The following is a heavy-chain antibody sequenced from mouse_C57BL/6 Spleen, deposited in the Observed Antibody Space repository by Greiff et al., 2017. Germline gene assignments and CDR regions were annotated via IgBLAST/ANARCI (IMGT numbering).Heavy chain of an antibody. V-gene: IGHV5-17*01. J-gene: IGHJ4*01. Sequence: EVQVVESGGGLVKPGGSLKLSCAASGFTFSDYGMHWVRQAPEKGLEWVAYISSGSSTIYYADTVKGRFTISRDNAKNTLFLQMTSLRSEDTAMYYCANRVTTVVPYAMDYWGQGTSVTVSS. CDR3: ANRVTTVVPYAMDY. D-gene: IGHD1-1*01. CDR2: ISSGSSTI. CDR1: GFTFSDYG.